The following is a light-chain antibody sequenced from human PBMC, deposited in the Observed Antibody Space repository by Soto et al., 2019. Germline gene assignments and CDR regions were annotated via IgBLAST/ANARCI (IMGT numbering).Light chain of an antibody. CDR2: GAS. CDR1: QSVSSSN. V-gene: IGKV3D-20*02. CDR3: QQRSHWPRT. Sequence: IVLTQSPGTLSLTPGERATLSCRASQSVSSSNLGWYHQKPGQAPRLLIYGASTRATGIPDRFSGSGSGTDFSLTISSLEPEDFGVYYCQQRSHWPRTFGQRTKVDIK. J-gene: IGKJ1*01.